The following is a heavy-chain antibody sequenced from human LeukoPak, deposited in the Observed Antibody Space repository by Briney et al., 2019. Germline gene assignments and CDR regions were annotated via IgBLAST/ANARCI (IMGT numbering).Heavy chain of an antibody. J-gene: IGHJ4*02. CDR1: GYSFTNNW. Sequence: GESLKISCKGSGYSFTNNWIGWVRQMPGKGLEWMGITYPGDSNTRYSPSFQGQVTISADKSISSAYLQWSSLKASDTAMYYCARGTFHYDSSGYYNVFDYWGQGTLVTVSS. CDR3: ARGTFHYDSSGYYNVFDY. D-gene: IGHD3-22*01. V-gene: IGHV5-51*01. CDR2: TYPGDSNT.